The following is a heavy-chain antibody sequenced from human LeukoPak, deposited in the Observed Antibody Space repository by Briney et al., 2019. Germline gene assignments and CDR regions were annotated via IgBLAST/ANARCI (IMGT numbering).Heavy chain of an antibody. V-gene: IGHV4-59*01. CDR2: IYYSGST. J-gene: IGHJ4*02. CDR1: GGSISSYY. Sequence: WETLSLTCTVSGGSISSYYWSWIRQPAGKGLEWIGYIYYSGSTNYNPSLKSRVTISVDTSKNQFCLMLSSVTAAGKCVYYCARILVFGKSFWGQGTLVTVSS. D-gene: IGHD3-10*02. CDR3: ARILVFGKSF.